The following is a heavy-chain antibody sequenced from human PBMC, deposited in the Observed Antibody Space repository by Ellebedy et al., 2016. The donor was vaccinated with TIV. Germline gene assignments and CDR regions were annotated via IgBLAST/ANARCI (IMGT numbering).Heavy chain of an antibody. J-gene: IGHJ6*02. D-gene: IGHD6-19*01. CDR1: GFTFSGFA. CDR3: ASRAVAVAGTDRPIDYYYGMDV. V-gene: IGHV3-21*01. Sequence: GGSLRLSCAASGFTFSGFAMSCVRQAPGKGLAWVSSISRTGTYIYYADSVKGRFTISRDNAKDSLYLQMDSLRTEDTAVYYCASRAVAVAGTDRPIDYYYGMDVWGQGTTVTVSS. CDR2: ISRTGTYI.